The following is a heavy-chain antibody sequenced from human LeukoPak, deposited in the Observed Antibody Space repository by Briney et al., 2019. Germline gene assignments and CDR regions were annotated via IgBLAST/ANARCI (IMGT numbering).Heavy chain of an antibody. J-gene: IGHJ4*02. CDR1: GSTFGTSA. V-gene: IGHV1-58*01. Sequence: SVKVSCKASGSTFGTSAVQWVRQARGQGLEWIAWIVVGSGNTNYVQRFQERVTITRDMSTRTVYMELTGLRSDDTAVYYCAAGGTIWDFDYWGQGTLVTVSS. D-gene: IGHD3-3*01. CDR3: AAGGTIWDFDY. CDR2: IVVGSGNT.